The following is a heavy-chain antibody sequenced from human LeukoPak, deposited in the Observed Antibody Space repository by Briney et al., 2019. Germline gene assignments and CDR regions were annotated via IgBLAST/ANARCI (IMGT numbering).Heavy chain of an antibody. CDR3: ARESPHDYGDYVLGY. D-gene: IGHD4-17*01. Sequence: ASVKVSCKASGYTFTSYGISWVRQAPGQGLEWMGWISAYNGNTNYAQKLQGRVTMTTDTSTSTACMELRSLRSDDTAVYYCARESPHDYGDYVLGYWGQGTLVTVSS. J-gene: IGHJ4*02. V-gene: IGHV1-18*01. CDR1: GYTFTSYG. CDR2: ISAYNGNT.